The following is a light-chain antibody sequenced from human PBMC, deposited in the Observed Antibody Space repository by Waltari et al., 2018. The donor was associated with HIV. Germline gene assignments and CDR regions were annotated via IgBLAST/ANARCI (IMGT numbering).Light chain of an antibody. Sequence: SSELTQDPAVSVALGQTVRITCQGDSLRSYYASWYQQKPGQAPVLVIYGKNNRPSVIPDRFSGSSSGNTASLTITGAQAEDEADYYCNSRDSSGNHLDVVFGGGTKLTVL. CDR3: NSRDSSGNHLDVV. V-gene: IGLV3-19*01. J-gene: IGLJ2*01. CDR1: SLRSYY. CDR2: GKN.